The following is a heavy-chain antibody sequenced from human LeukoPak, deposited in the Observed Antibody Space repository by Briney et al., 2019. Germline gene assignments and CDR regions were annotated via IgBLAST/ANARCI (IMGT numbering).Heavy chain of an antibody. CDR3: ARHYYYGMDV. J-gene: IGHJ6*02. V-gene: IGHV4-30-2*01. CDR2: IYHSGST. CDR1: GGSISSGGYY. Sequence: SETLSLTCTVSGGSISSGGYYWSWIRQPPGKGLEWIGYIYHSGSTYYNPSLKSRVTISVDRSKNQFSLKLSSVTAADTAVYYCARHYYYGMDVWGQGTTVTVSS.